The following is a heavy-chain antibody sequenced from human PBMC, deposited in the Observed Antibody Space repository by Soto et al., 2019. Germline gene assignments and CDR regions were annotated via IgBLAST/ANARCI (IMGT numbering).Heavy chain of an antibody. J-gene: IGHJ6*02. CDR3: ARARYSSGWYSYYYGMDV. Sequence: PGGSMRLSCAVSGFTFSSYGMHWVRQAPGKGLEWVAVIWYDGSNKYYADSVKGRFTISRDNSKNTLYLQMNSLGAEETGVYYCARARYSSGWYSYYYGMDVWGQGPTVTVSS. CDR2: IWYDGSNK. CDR1: GFTFSSYG. V-gene: IGHV3-33*01. D-gene: IGHD6-19*01.